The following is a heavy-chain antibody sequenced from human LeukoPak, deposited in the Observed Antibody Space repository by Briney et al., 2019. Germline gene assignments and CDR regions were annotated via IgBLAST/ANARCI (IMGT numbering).Heavy chain of an antibody. CDR1: GGSISSGSYY. CDR3: ARLVWFGEQRPYAFDI. V-gene: IGHV4-61*02. J-gene: IGHJ3*02. CDR2: IYTRGST. Sequence: SETLSLTCTVSGGSISSGSYYWSSIRQPAGTGLEWIGRIYTRGSTIYNPSLKSRVTISVVTSKNQFSLKLSSVTAADAAVYYCARLVWFGEQRPYAFDIWGQGTMVTVSS. D-gene: IGHD3-10*01.